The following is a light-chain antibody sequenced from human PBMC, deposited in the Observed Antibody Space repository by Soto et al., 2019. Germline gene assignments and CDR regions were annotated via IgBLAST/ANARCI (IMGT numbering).Light chain of an antibody. J-gene: IGKJ5*01. CDR1: QSVRDRY. V-gene: IGKV3D-20*02. CDR3: QQRSNWPSIT. Sequence: EIVLTQSPGTLSLSPGERATLSCRASQSVRDRYLAWYQQKPGQAPSLLIYDTSTRATGAPDRFSGSGSGTDFTLTISSLEPEDFAVYYCQQRSNWPSITFGQGTRLEIK. CDR2: DTS.